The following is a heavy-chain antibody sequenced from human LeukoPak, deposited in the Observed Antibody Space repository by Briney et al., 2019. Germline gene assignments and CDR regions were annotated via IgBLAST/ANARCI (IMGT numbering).Heavy chain of an antibody. J-gene: IGHJ4*02. V-gene: IGHV3-30*04. CDR2: ISYDGSNK. D-gene: IGHD3-22*01. Sequence: GGSLRLSCAASGFTFDDYAMHWVRQAPGKGLEWVAVISYDGSNKYYADSVKGRFTISRDNSKNTLYLQMNSLRAEDTAVYYCARDNYDSSGYGIDYWGQGTLVTVSS. CDR1: GFTFDDYA. CDR3: ARDNYDSSGYGIDY.